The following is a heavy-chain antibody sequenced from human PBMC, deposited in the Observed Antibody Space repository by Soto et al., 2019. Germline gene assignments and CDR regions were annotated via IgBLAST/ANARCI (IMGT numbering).Heavy chain of an antibody. Sequence: ASVKVSCKASGGTFSNYAFSWVRQAPGQGLDWMGIINPSGSSTTYSQNFQGRVTMTRDTSTTTLFMELSSLRSEDTAVYYCARDRSGYSSGWGAFDIWGQGTMVTVSS. CDR1: GGTFSNYA. D-gene: IGHD6-19*01. CDR3: ARDRSGYSSGWGAFDI. J-gene: IGHJ3*02. CDR2: INPSGSST. V-gene: IGHV1-46*01.